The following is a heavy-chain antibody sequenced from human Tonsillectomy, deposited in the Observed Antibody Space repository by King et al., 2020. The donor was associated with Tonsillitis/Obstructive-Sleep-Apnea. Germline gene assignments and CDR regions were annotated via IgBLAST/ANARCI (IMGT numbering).Heavy chain of an antibody. CDR1: GFTFGDYA. D-gene: IGHD3-3*01. V-gene: IGHV3-49*04. CDR3: TRGVTIFGVVIRQFDY. Sequence: VQLVESGGGLVQPGRSLRLSCTASGFTFGDYAMSWVRQAPGKGLEWVGFIRSKAYGGTTEYAASVKGRFTISRDDSKSIAHLQMNSLKTEDTAVYYCTRGVTIFGVVIRQFDYWGQGTLVTVSS. J-gene: IGHJ4*02. CDR2: IRSKAYGGTT.